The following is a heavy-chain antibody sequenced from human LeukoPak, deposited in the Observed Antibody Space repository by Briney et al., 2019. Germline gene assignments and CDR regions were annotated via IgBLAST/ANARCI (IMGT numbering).Heavy chain of an antibody. V-gene: IGHV1-8*01. Sequence: GASVKVSCKASGYTFTSYDINWVRQATGQGLEWMGWMNPNSGNTGYAQKFQGRVTMTRNTSISTAYMELSSLRSEDTAVYYCARGHGVRFLEWPRGYYYGMDVWGQGAAVTVSS. D-gene: IGHD3-3*01. CDR1: GYTFTSYD. CDR2: MNPNSGNT. CDR3: ARGHGVRFLEWPRGYYYGMDV. J-gene: IGHJ6*02.